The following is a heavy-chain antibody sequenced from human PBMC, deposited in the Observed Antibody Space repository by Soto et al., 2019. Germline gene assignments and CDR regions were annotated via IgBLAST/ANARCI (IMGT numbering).Heavy chain of an antibody. CDR3: ARSSNWKYYYGMDV. Sequence: GGSLRLSCAASGFTFSSYSMNWVRQAPGKGLEWVSSISSSSSYIYYADSVKGRFTISRDNAKNSLYLQMNSLRAEDTAVYYCARSSNWKYYYGMDVWGQWTTVTVSS. CDR1: GFTFSSYS. J-gene: IGHJ6*02. CDR2: ISSSSSYI. V-gene: IGHV3-21*01. D-gene: IGHD1-20*01.